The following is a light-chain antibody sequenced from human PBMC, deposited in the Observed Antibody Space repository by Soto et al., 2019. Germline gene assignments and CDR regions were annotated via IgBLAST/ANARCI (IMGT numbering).Light chain of an antibody. Sequence: AIRMTQSPSSFSASTGDRVTITCRATQGITNYLAWYQQKPGKAPKLLIYRASVLESGVPSRFIGGGSGTNFSLTISYLQSEDFATYYCRQYNSFPQTFGQGTKLEIK. CDR2: RAS. CDR1: QGITNY. V-gene: IGKV1-8*01. J-gene: IGKJ2*01. CDR3: RQYNSFPQT.